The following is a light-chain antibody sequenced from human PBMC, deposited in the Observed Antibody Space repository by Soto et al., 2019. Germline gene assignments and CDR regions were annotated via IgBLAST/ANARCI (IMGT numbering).Light chain of an antibody. CDR3: QVGERGRAHGV. CDR1: NIGSKG. Sequence: SYELTQPPSVSVAPGKTASISCGGNNIGSKGVHWYQQKPGQAPVLVIYSDTDLPPVIPERFSGSNSANLATLTISRVEAGDWGEFSCQVGERGRAHGVFGGGPKLPLL. CDR2: SDT. V-gene: IGLV3-21*01. J-gene: IGLJ3*02.